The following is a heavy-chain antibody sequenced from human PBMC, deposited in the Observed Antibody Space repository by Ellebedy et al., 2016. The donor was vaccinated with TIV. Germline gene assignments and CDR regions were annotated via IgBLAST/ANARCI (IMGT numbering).Heavy chain of an antibody. CDR3: AKDPYYGSGYFDL. J-gene: IGHJ2*01. D-gene: IGHD3-16*01. Sequence: GGSLRLSXEASQFTFKIYSMAWVRQAPGKGLEWVASISGRGIKTYYEDSVKGRFTIARDNSKNTLYLQMNSLRAEDTAIYYCAKDPYYGSGYFDLWGRGTLVTVSS. CDR1: QFTFKIYS. V-gene: IGHV3-23*01. CDR2: ISGRGIKT.